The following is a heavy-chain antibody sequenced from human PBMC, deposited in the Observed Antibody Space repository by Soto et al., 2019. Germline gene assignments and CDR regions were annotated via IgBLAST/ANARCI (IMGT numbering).Heavy chain of an antibody. J-gene: IGHJ6*02. D-gene: IGHD2-15*01. Sequence: PGGSLRLSCAASGFTFSSYAMSWVRQAPGKGLEWVSAISGSGGSTYYADSVKGRFTISRDNSKNTVYLQMNSLRAEDTAVYYCALRDMGYYYYGMNVWAKGPRSPSP. CDR2: ISGSGGST. V-gene: IGHV3-23*01. CDR1: GFTFSSYA. CDR3: ALRDMGYYYYGMNV.